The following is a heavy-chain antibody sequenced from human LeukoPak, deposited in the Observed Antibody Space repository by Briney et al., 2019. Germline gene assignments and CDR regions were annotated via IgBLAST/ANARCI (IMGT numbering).Heavy chain of an antibody. CDR2: IYHSGST. D-gene: IGHD3-10*01. Sequence: PSETLSLTCTVSGDSISSYYWSWVRQPPEKGLEWIGYIYHSGSTTYNPSLKSRVTISVDTSKNQFSLRLSSVTAADTAVYYCAREGSGSYDDAFDIWGQGTMVTVSS. J-gene: IGHJ3*02. CDR1: GDSISSYY. V-gene: IGHV4-59*01. CDR3: AREGSGSYDDAFDI.